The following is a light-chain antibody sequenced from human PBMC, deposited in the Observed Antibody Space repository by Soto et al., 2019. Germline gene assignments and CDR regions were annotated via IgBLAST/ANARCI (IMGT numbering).Light chain of an antibody. Sequence: EIVLTQSPASLSLSPGERATLFCRASQSVSSYLAWYQQKPGQAPRLLIYDASNRATGIPARFSGSVSGTDFPLTISSLEPEDFAVYYCQQRTNWPITFGQRTRLEIK. CDR3: QQRTNWPIT. J-gene: IGKJ5*01. CDR2: DAS. CDR1: QSVSSY. V-gene: IGKV3-11*01.